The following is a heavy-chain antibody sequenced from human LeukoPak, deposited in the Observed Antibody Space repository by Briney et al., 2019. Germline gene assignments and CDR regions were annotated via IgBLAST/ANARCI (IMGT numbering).Heavy chain of an antibody. CDR3: ARGITIFGVVKGRDNWFDP. CDR1: GFTFDDYT. Sequence: GGSLRLSCAASGFTFDDYTMHWVRHAPGKGLEWVSLISWDGGSTYYADSVKGRFTISRDNSKNSLYLQMNSLRTEDTALYYCARGITIFGVVKGRDNWFDPWGQGTLVTVSS. J-gene: IGHJ5*02. V-gene: IGHV3-43*01. CDR2: ISWDGGST. D-gene: IGHD3-3*01.